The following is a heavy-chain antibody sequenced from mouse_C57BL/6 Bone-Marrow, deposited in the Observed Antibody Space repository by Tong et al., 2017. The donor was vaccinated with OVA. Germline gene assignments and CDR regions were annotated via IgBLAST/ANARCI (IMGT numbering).Heavy chain of an antibody. CDR2: IWGDGST. D-gene: IGHD1-2*01. Sequence: VQLQESGPGLVAPSQSLSITCTVSGFSLTGYGVNWVRQPPGKGLEWLGMIWGDGSTDYNSALKSRLSISKDNSKSQVFLKMNSQQTEDTARYYCARDERLLRLRGDWGQGTTLTVSS. V-gene: IGHV2-6-7*01. CDR1: GFSLTGYG. CDR3: ARDERLLRLRGD. J-gene: IGHJ2*01.